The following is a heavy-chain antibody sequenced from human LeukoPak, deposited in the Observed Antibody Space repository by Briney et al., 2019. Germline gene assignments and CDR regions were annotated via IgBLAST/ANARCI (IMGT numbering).Heavy chain of an antibody. CDR2: VYFTGNT. CDR3: ATKNDYGDYPYS. V-gene: IGHV4-59*08. J-gene: IGHJ4*02. CDR1: GTSISGDY. Sequence: SETLSLTCTVSGTSISGDYWSWIRQPPGKGLEWIGYVYFTGNTNYNPSLKSRVTISMDTSKNQISLTVTSVTAADTAVYYCATKNDYGDYPYSWGQGTLVTVSS. D-gene: IGHD4-17*01.